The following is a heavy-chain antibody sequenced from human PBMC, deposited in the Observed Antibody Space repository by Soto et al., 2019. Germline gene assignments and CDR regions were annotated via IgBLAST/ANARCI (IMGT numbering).Heavy chain of an antibody. J-gene: IGHJ5*02. D-gene: IGHD1-20*01. CDR1: GFTFSSYA. CDR3: AKDLVTGTTGYFDP. CDR2: ISGSGGST. Sequence: GGSLRLSCAASGFTFSSYAMSWVRQAPGKGLEWVSSISGSGGSTNYADSVKGRFTISRDNSKNTLYLQMNSLRAEDTAIYSCAKDLVTGTTGYFDPWGQGTLVTVSS. V-gene: IGHV3-23*01.